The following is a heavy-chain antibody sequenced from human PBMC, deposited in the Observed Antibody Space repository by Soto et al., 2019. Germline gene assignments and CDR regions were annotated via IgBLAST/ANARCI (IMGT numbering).Heavy chain of an antibody. D-gene: IGHD2-15*01. CDR2: ISDSSSTI. V-gene: IGHV3-48*01. Sequence: GGSLRLSCAASGFTFSTYNMNWVRQAPGKGLEWVSYISDSSSTIHYADSVKGRFTISRDNSKNTLYLQMNSLRAEDTAVYYCARFKGCSGGTCYSYFDYWGQGTLVTVS. J-gene: IGHJ4*02. CDR1: GFTFSTYN. CDR3: ARFKGCSGGTCYSYFDY.